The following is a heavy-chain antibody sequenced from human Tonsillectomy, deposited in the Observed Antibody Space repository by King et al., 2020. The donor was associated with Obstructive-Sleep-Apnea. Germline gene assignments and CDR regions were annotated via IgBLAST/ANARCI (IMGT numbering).Heavy chain of an antibody. Sequence: QLQESGPGLVKPSETLSLTCTVSGGSISSSSYYWGWIRQPPGKGLEWIGSIYFSWSTYYNPSHKSRVTISVDTSKNQFSLKLSSLTAPDTAVYYCARGKYMVRGPGNWFDPWGQGTLVTVSS. CDR2: IYFSWST. CDR1: GGSISSSSYY. D-gene: IGHD3-10*01. CDR3: ARGKYMVRGPGNWFDP. V-gene: IGHV4-39*07. J-gene: IGHJ5*02.